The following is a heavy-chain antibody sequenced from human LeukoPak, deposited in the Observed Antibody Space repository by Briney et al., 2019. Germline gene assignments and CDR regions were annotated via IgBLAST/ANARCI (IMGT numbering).Heavy chain of an antibody. D-gene: IGHD6-19*01. CDR2: ISGSGNSP. CDR3: AKDQRAVAGTCFDN. Sequence: GGSLRLSCAASGFIFPNAWMHWVRQAPGKGLEWVADISGSGNSPNYADSVKGRFTISRDNSNNTLYLQMKTLSAEDTAVYYCAKDQRAVAGTCFDNWGQGTLVTVSS. V-gene: IGHV3-23*01. CDR1: GFIFPNAW. J-gene: IGHJ4*02.